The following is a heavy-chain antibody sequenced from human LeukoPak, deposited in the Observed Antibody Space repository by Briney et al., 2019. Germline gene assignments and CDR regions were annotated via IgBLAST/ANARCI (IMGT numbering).Heavy chain of an antibody. V-gene: IGHV3-30*18. CDR2: ISYDGSNK. CDR1: GFTFSSYG. Sequence: GGSLRLSCAASGFTFSSYGMHWVRQAPGKGLEWVAVISYDGSNKYYADSVKGRFTISRDNSKNTLYLQMNSLRAEDTAVYYCAKGYYYDSSGIYYFDYWGQGTLVTVSS. J-gene: IGHJ4*02. CDR3: AKGYYYDSSGIYYFDY. D-gene: IGHD3-22*01.